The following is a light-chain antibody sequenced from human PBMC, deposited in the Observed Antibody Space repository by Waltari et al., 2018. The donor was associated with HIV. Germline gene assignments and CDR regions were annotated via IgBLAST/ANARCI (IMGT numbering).Light chain of an antibody. CDR1: NIGSKS. CDR3: KVWESSGDYLTVL. Sequence: SYVLTQPPSVSVAPGQTARVSCGGNNIGSKSVHWYQQGSGQAPGRVVFDDSERPSGIPDRFSGSTTGNTAILTISRVEAGDEADYYCKVWESSGDYLTVLFGGGNKVTVL. CDR2: DDS. J-gene: IGLJ2*01. V-gene: IGLV3-21*02.